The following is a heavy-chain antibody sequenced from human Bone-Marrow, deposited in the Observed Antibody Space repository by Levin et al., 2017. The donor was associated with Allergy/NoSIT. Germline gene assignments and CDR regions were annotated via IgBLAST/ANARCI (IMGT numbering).Heavy chain of an antibody. CDR2: MYHSGST. V-gene: IGHV4-61*01. CDR3: ASTPFYGSGSYYDH. CDR1: GDSVTSGRFF. J-gene: IGHJ4*02. D-gene: IGHD3-10*01. Sequence: SETLSLTCTVSGDSVTSGRFFCSWIRQPPGKGLEWIGYMYHSGSTNYNPSLKGRVTISLDTSKNQFSLKLTSVTAADTPVYYCASTPFYGSGSYYDHWGQGILVTVSS.